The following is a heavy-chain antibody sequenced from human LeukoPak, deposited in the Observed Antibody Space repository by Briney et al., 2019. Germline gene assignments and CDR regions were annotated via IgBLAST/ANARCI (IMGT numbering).Heavy chain of an antibody. V-gene: IGHV1-2*02. CDR2: INPKSGDT. CDR3: TRGPNVYGSGRSWFDP. Sequence: ASVKVSCKASGYTFTDYYIQWVRQAPGQGLEWMAWINPKSGDTNYLQKVQGRFTMTRDTSISTAYMELSRLRSDDTAVYYCTRGPNVYGSGRSWFDPWGQGTLVTVSS. J-gene: IGHJ5*02. CDR1: GYTFTDYY. D-gene: IGHD3-10*01.